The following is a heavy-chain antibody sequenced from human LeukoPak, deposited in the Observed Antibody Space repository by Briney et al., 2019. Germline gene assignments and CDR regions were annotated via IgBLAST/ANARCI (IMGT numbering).Heavy chain of an antibody. CDR3: ARDGITMVRVVIITSHFDY. CDR1: GYTFTGYY. CDR2: INPNSGGT. V-gene: IGHV1-2*02. Sequence: ASVKVSCKASGYTFTGYYMHWVRQAPGQGLEWMGWINPNSGGTNYAQKFQGRVTMTRDTSISTAYMELSRLRSDDTAVYYCARDGITMVRVVIITSHFDYRGQGTLVTVSS. J-gene: IGHJ4*02. D-gene: IGHD3-10*01.